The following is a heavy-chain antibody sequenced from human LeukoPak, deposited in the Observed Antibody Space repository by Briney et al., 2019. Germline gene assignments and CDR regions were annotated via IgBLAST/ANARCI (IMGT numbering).Heavy chain of an antibody. CDR2: INPNSGGT. CDR1: GHTFTGYY. D-gene: IGHD3-9*01. J-gene: IGHJ4*02. CDR3: ARLFDWLSLRFDY. Sequence: GASVKVSCKASGHTFTGYYMHWVRQAPGQGLEWMGWINPNSGGTTYAQKFQGRVTMSRDTSISTVYMELSRLRSDDTAVYYCARLFDWLSLRFDYWGQGTLVTVSS. V-gene: IGHV1-2*02.